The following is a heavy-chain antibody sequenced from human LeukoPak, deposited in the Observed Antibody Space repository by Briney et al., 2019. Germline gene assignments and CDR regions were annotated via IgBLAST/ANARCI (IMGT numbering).Heavy chain of an antibody. J-gene: IGHJ6*03. CDR2: THSSGNT. Sequence: SETLSLTCTVSGGSIITYYWSWIRQPPGKGLEWIAFTHSSGNTGYNSSLKSRVTLSLDTSKNHFSLKVTSMTAAATGVYYCARSGESRSSGWYVESFYYMDVWGKGTTVTVSS. V-gene: IGHV4-59*01. D-gene: IGHD6-19*01. CDR3: ARSGESRSSGWYVESFYYMDV. CDR1: GGSIITYY.